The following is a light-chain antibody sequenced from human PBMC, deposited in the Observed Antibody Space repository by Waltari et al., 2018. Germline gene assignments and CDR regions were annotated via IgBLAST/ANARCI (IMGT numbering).Light chain of an antibody. CDR3: SSFTGTIWV. Sequence: QSALTHPASVSGSPGQSITISCTGSSSDIDFDDYFSWYQHLPGKAPKLMIYGVTNRPSGISNRFSGSKSDNTASLTISGLQADDEADYYCSSFTGTIWVFGGGTKLTVL. V-gene: IGLV2-14*01. CDR1: SSDIDFDDY. CDR2: GVT. J-gene: IGLJ3*02.